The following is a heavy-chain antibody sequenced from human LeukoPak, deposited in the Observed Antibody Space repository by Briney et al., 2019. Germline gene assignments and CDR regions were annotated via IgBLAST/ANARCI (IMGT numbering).Heavy chain of an antibody. CDR2: IYTSGST. D-gene: IGHD3-3*01. CDR1: GGSISSGSYY. Sequence: SETLSLTCTVSGGSISSGSYYWSWIRQPAGKGLEWIGRIYTSGSTNYNPSLKSRVTISVDTSKNQFSLKLSSVTAADTAVYYCARGKTIFGVVIIHHAFDIWGQGTMVTVSS. V-gene: IGHV4-61*02. CDR3: ARGKTIFGVVIIHHAFDI. J-gene: IGHJ3*02.